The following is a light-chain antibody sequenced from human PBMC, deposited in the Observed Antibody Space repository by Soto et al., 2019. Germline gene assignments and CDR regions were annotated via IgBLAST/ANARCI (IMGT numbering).Light chain of an antibody. Sequence: DIQLTQYPSSLSASVGDRVTITCRASQSIRSYLNWYQQKPGKAPKLLIYAASSLQTGVSSRFSGSGSGTEFTLTISSLQPEDFATYYCLQHNSYPLTFGGGTKVDIK. CDR1: QSIRSY. CDR2: AAS. CDR3: LQHNSYPLT. V-gene: IGKV1-17*01. J-gene: IGKJ4*01.